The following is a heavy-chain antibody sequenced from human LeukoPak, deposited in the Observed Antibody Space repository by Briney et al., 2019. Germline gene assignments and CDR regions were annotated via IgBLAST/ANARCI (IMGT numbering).Heavy chain of an antibody. CDR3: ARDPFPGQWLVLGYFDY. CDR2: IIPIFGTA. Sequence: GSSVKVSCKASGGTFSSYAISWVRQAPGQGLGWMGRIIPIFGTANYAQKFQGRVTITTDESTSTAYMELSSLRSEDTAVYYCARDPFPGQWLVLGYFDYWGQGTLVTVSS. V-gene: IGHV1-69*05. CDR1: GGTFSSYA. D-gene: IGHD6-19*01. J-gene: IGHJ4*02.